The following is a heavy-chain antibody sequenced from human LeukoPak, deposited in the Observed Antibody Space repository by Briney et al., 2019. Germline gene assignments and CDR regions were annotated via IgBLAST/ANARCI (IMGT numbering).Heavy chain of an antibody. D-gene: IGHD3-3*01. CDR3: ARGTSGYYYYGLDV. V-gene: IGHV4-59*01. CDR2: VYYSGST. Sequence: SETLSLTCTVSDGSINSYYWSWIRQPPGKGLEWIGYVYYSGSTNYNPSLKSRVTISIDSSKNQFSLNLTSVTAEDTAVYSCARGTSGYYYYGLDVWGQGTTVTVSS. CDR1: DGSINSYY. J-gene: IGHJ6*02.